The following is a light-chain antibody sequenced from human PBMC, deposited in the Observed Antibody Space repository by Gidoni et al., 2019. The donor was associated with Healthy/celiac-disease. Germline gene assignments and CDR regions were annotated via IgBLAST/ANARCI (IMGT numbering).Light chain of an antibody. V-gene: IGKV4-1*01. Sequence: DIVMTQSPDSLAVSLGERATINCKSSQSVLYSSNNKNYLAWYQQKPGQPPKLLIYWASNRESGVPDRFSGSGSGTDFTLTIRSLQAEDVAVYYCQQYYSTPPITFGGGTKVEIK. J-gene: IGKJ4*01. CDR3: QQYYSTPPIT. CDR1: QSVLYSSNNKNY. CDR2: WAS.